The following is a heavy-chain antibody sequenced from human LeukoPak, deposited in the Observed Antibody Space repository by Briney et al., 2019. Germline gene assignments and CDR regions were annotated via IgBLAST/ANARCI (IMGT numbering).Heavy chain of an antibody. J-gene: IGHJ4*02. Sequence: SETLSLTCAVYGGSFSGYYWSWVRQPPGKGLEWIGEINHSGSTNYNPSLKSRVTISVDTSKNQFSLKLSSVTAADTAVYYCARGGDYGDYPAFYYFDYWGQGTLVTVSS. CDR1: GGSFSGYY. D-gene: IGHD4-17*01. CDR3: ARGGDYGDYPAFYYFDY. CDR2: INHSGST. V-gene: IGHV4-34*01.